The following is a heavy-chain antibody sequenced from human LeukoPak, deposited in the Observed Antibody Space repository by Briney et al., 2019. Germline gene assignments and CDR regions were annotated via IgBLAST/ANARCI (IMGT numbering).Heavy chain of an antibody. CDR3: AKHYYGSGSQKYYFDY. D-gene: IGHD3-10*01. CDR1: GFVFGDYG. CDR2: VRNDGSDK. V-gene: IGHV3-30*02. Sequence: GGSLRLSCAASGFVFGDYGMHWVRQAPGKGLEWVTMVRNDGSDKYYADSVKGRFTISRDNSKNTLCLQMNSLRPEDTAVYYCAKHYYGSGSQKYYFDYWGQGTLVTVSS. J-gene: IGHJ4*02.